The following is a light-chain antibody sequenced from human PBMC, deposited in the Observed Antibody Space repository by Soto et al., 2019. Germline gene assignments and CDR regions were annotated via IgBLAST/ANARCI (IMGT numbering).Light chain of an antibody. CDR3: QQYNNWPPRAIT. CDR2: GAS. Sequence: EIVMTQSPATLSVSPGERATLSCRASQSVSSNLAWYQQTPGQAPRLLIYGASTRATGIPAMFSGGGSGTEFPLTISSLQSEDFAVYYCQQYNNWPPRAITFGQGTRLEIK. V-gene: IGKV3-15*01. CDR1: QSVSSN. J-gene: IGKJ5*01.